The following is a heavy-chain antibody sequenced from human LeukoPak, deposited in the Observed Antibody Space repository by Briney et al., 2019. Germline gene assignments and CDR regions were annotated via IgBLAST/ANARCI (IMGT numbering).Heavy chain of an antibody. CDR1: GGSISSSSYY. CDR2: IYYSGST. D-gene: IGHD1-26*01. CDR3: ARQWEWELGFDP. Sequence: PSETLSLTCTVSGGSISSSSYYWGWIRQPPGKGLEWIGSIYYSGSTSYNPSLKSRVTISVDTSRNQFSLKLSSVTAADTAVYYCARQWEWELGFDPWGQGTLVTVSS. V-gene: IGHV4-39*07. J-gene: IGHJ5*02.